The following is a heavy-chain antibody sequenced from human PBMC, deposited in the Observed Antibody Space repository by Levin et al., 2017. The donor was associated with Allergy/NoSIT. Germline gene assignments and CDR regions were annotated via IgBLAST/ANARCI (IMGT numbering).Heavy chain of an antibody. CDR1: GGTFSSYA. CDR2: IIPIFGTA. D-gene: IGHD3-10*01. Sequence: VASVKVSCKASGGTFSSYAISWVRQAPGQGLEWMGGIIPIFGTANYAQKFQGRVTITADESTSTAYMELSSLRSEDTAVYYCARGDTLWFGESDYFDYWGQGTLVTVSS. CDR3: ARGDTLWFGESDYFDY. J-gene: IGHJ4*02. V-gene: IGHV1-69*13.